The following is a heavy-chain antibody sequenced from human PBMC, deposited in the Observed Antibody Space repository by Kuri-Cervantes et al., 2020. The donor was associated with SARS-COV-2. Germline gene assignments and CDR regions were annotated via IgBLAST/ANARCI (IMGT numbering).Heavy chain of an antibody. CDR1: GFTFSSYS. V-gene: IGHV3-21*01. CDR2: ISSSSSYI. D-gene: IGHD2-8*01. Sequence: GESLKISCAASGFTFSSYSMNWVRQAPGKGLEWVSSISSSSSYIYYADSVKGRFTISRDNAKNSLYLQMNSLRAEDTAVYYCASQGGVYWGQGTLVTVSS. J-gene: IGHJ4*02. CDR3: ASQGGVY.